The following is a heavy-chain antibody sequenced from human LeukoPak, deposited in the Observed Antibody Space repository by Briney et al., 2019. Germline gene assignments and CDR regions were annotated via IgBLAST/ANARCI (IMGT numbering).Heavy chain of an antibody. CDR1: GFTSSSYW. V-gene: IGHV3-7*03. CDR3: ARGLDFVDY. CDR2: IKQDGSEK. Sequence: PGGSLRLSCAASGFTSSSYWMSWVRQAPGKGLEWVANIKQDGSEKYYVDPVKGRFTISRDNAKNSLYLQMNSLRAEDTAVYYCARGLDFVDYWGQGTLVTVSS. J-gene: IGHJ4*02. D-gene: IGHD3/OR15-3a*01.